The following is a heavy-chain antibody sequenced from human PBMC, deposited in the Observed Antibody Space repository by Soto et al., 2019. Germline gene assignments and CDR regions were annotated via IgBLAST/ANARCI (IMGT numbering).Heavy chain of an antibody. D-gene: IGHD3-10*01. CDR3: ARGGVPPRYNWFDP. Sequence: TLSLTCTVSGGSISSYYWSWIRQPPGKGLEWIGYIYYSGSTNYNPSLKSRVTISVDTSKNQFSLKLSSVTAADTAVYYCARGGVPPRYNWFDPWGQGTLVTVSS. CDR1: GGSISSYY. CDR2: IYYSGST. V-gene: IGHV4-59*01. J-gene: IGHJ5*02.